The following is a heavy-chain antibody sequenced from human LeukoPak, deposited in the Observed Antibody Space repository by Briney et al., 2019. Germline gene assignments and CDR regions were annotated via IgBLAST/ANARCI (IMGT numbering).Heavy chain of an antibody. D-gene: IGHD2-2*01. J-gene: IGHJ5*02. CDR2: ITSTTNFV. Sequence: GGSLRLSCVGSGFSFSSHAMNWARQAPGKGLEWVSLITSTTNFVYYADSVKGRFTISRDNSKNTLYLQMNSLRAEDTAVYYCAKYSRPAAMPYNWFDPWGQGTLVTVSS. CDR3: AKYSRPAAMPYNWFDP. CDR1: GFSFSSHA. V-gene: IGHV3-23*05.